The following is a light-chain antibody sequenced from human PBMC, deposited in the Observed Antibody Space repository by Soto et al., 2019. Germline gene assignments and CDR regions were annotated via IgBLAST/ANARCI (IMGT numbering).Light chain of an antibody. J-gene: IGLJ1*01. CDR1: SSDVGGYNF. V-gene: IGLV2-11*01. CDR2: DVS. CDR3: CTYVGSYTMV. Sequence: QSALTQPRSVSGSPGQSVTISCTGTSSDVGGYNFVSWYQQHPGKPPKLMIYDVSKRPAGVPDRFSGIKFGTTASLTISGIQAEDEADYYCCTYVGSYTMVFGTGTKVTVL.